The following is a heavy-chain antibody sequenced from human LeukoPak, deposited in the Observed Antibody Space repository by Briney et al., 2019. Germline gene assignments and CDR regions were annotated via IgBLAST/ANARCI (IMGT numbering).Heavy chain of an antibody. CDR1: GGSISSYY. J-gene: IGHJ3*02. CDR2: IYYSGST. Sequence: SETLSLTCTVSGGSISSYYWSWIRQPPGKGLEWIGYIYYSGSTNYNPSLKSRVTISVDTSKNQFSLKLSSVTAADTAVYYCARTYYDSSGDAFDIWGQGTMVTVPS. D-gene: IGHD3-22*01. CDR3: ARTYYDSSGDAFDI. V-gene: IGHV4-59*01.